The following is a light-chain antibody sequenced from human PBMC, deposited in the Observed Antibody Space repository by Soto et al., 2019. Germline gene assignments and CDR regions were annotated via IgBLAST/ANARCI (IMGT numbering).Light chain of an antibody. Sequence: QSALTQPRSVSGSPGQSVTISCTGTNIYVSWYQVHPGKAPKLMIYDLSKRPSGVPDRFSGSKSGNTASLTISGLQAEDEAEYYCCSYVGSYTLMFGGGTKLTVL. V-gene: IGLV2-11*01. CDR3: CSYVGSYTLM. J-gene: IGLJ3*02. CDR2: DLS. CDR1: NIY.